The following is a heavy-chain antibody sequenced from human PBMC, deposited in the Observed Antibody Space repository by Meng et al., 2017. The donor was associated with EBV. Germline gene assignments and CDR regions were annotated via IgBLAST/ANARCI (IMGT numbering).Heavy chain of an antibody. CDR2: LTPMSDAP. D-gene: IGHD3-10*01. V-gene: IGHV1-69*01. CDR1: GGTFRSDA. CDR3: ASESGRGFTPDY. J-gene: IGHJ4*02. Sequence: QVELVSSGAEVQKPGSSVKVSCKTSGGTFRSDAISWVRQAPGQGLEWMGGLTPMSDAPHYAQKFQGRVTITADESTSTHYMDLSGLRSEDTAVYYCASESGRGFTPDYWGQGTLVTVSS.